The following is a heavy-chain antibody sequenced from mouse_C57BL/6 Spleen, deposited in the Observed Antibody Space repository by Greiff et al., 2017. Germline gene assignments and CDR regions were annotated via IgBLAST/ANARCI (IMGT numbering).Heavy chain of an antibody. CDR3: ARLIPAFAY. CDR2: IYPGDGDT. CDR1: GYAFSSSW. J-gene: IGHJ2*01. Sequence: VQGVESGPELVKPGASVKISCKASGYAFSSSWMNWVKQRPGKGLEWIGRIYPGDGDTNYNGKFKGKATLTADKSSSTAYMQLSSLTSEDSAVYFCARLIPAFAYWGQGTTLTVSS. V-gene: IGHV1-82*01. D-gene: IGHD2-4*01.